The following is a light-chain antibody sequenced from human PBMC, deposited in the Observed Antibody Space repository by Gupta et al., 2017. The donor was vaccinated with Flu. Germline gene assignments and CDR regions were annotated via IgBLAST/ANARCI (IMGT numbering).Light chain of an antibody. J-gene: IGKJ2*01. CDR2: GAS. Sequence: GERATLFCRASQSSSRYLAWYQHKPGQAPRLLIYGASSRATGLPARFSGSGSGTDSTLTISSLEPEDSAIYFCQQRHTWPHSFGLGTNLKIK. CDR1: QSSSRY. V-gene: IGKV3-11*01. CDR3: QQRHTWPHS.